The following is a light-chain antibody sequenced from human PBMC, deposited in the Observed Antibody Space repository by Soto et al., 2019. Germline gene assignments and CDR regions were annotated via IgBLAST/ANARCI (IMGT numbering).Light chain of an antibody. CDR2: GAS. CDR1: QSVSSNY. J-gene: IGKJ4*01. Sequence: EVVLTQSPAILSLSPGETATLSCRASQSVSSNYLAWYQQKPGQAPRLLIYGASSRATGIPDRFRGSGSGTDFTLTISRLEPEDFAVYYCQQYGRSFTFGGGTKV. CDR3: QQYGRSFT. V-gene: IGKV3-20*01.